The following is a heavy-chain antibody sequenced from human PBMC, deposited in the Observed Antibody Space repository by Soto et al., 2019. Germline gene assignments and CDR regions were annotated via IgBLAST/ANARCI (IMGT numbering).Heavy chain of an antibody. Sequence: SETLSLTSSVSDGSVSSNIYYWTWIRQHPGKGPEWIGHIYYSGSTYYNPSLKSRVTISLDMSKNQFSLKLTSVSAADTAVYYCARGYDYDSGGYLFDYWGQGTLVTVS. J-gene: IGHJ4*02. V-gene: IGHV4-31*03. D-gene: IGHD3-22*01. CDR2: IYYSGST. CDR3: ARGYDYDSGGYLFDY. CDR1: DGSVSSNIYY.